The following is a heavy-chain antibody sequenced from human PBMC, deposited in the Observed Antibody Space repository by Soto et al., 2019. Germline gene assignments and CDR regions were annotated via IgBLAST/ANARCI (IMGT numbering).Heavy chain of an antibody. D-gene: IGHD3-3*01. Sequence: EVQLVESGGGLVQPGGSLRLSCAASGFTFSDHYMDWVRQAPGKGLEWVGRTRNKANSYTTEYAASVKGRFTISRDDSKYSLYLQMNSLKTEDTAVYYCARGPRNTIFGVVIMLNENDYFDYWGQGTLVTVSS. CDR2: TRNKANSYTT. CDR1: GFTFSDHY. V-gene: IGHV3-72*01. J-gene: IGHJ4*02. CDR3: ARGPRNTIFGVVIMLNENDYFDY.